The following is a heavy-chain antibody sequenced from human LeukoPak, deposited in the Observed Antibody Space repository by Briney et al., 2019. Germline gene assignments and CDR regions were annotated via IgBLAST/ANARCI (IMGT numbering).Heavy chain of an antibody. CDR1: GGSISSGSYY. Sequence: PSETLSLTCTVSGGSISSGSYYWSWIRQPAGKGLEWIGRIYTSGSTNYSPSLKSRVTISVDTSKNQFSLKLSSVTAADTAVYYCAREDTVTAHYYYYYMDVWGKGPRSPSP. D-gene: IGHD4-17*01. J-gene: IGHJ6*03. CDR2: IYTSGST. V-gene: IGHV4-61*02. CDR3: AREDTVTAHYYYYYMDV.